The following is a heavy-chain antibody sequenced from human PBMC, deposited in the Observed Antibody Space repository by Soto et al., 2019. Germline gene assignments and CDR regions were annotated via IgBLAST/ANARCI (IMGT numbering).Heavy chain of an antibody. D-gene: IGHD3-10*01. V-gene: IGHV4-34*01. CDR2: INHSGST. CDR1: GGSFSGYY. J-gene: IGHJ6*02. CDR3: ARGAVGFGESYYYYYGMDV. Sequence: QVQLQQWGAGLLKPSETLSLTCAVYGGSFSGYYWSWIRQPPGKGLEWIGEINHSGSTNYNPSLKSRVTISVDTSKNQFSLKLSYVTAADTAVYYCARGAVGFGESYYYYYGMDVWGQGTTVTVSS.